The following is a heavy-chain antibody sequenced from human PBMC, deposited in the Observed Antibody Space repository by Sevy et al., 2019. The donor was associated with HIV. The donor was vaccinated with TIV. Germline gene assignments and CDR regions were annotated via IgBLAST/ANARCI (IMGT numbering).Heavy chain of an antibody. CDR2: ISSSSGYI. V-gene: IGHV3-21*01. CDR1: GFTFSSYE. J-gene: IGHJ6*02. Sequence: GGSLRLSCAASGFTFSSYEMNWVRLAPGKGLEWVSFISSSSGYIYYADSVKGRFTISRDNAKNSLYLQMNSLRAEDTAVYYCTRDKTILEGRYGMDVWGQGTTVTVSS. D-gene: IGHD3-3*01. CDR3: TRDKTILEGRYGMDV.